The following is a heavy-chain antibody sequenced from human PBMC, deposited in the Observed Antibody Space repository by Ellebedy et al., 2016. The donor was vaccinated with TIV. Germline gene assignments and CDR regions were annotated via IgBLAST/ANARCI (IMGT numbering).Heavy chain of an antibody. Sequence: GGSLRLSCAASGFTFSDYYMSWIRQAPGKGLEWVSYISSSGSTIYYADSVKGRFTISRDNAKNSLYLQMNSLRAEDTAVYYCAREPAVAEVPQDYWGQGTLVTVSS. D-gene: IGHD6-19*01. CDR2: ISSSGSTI. CDR3: AREPAVAEVPQDY. CDR1: GFTFSDYY. V-gene: IGHV3-11*01. J-gene: IGHJ4*02.